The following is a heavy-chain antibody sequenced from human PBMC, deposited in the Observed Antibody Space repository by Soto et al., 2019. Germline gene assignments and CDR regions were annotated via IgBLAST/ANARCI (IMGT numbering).Heavy chain of an antibody. J-gene: IGHJ4*02. D-gene: IGHD6-19*01. CDR1: GFTFSGYS. CDR2: INTNGVNT. CDR3: ARGKVEDSSGWATYYDY. V-gene: IGHV3-64*01. Sequence: EVQLVESGGGLVQPGGSLRLSCAASGFTFSGYSMFWVRQAPGKGLEYVSAINTNGVNTFYANSVKGRFTISRDNSKNTMYLQRCSLRAEYMAVYCCARGKVEDSSGWATYYDYWGRGTLVTVSS.